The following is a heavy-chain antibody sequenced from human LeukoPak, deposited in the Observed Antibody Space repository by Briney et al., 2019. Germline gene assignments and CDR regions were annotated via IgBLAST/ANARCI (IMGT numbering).Heavy chain of an antibody. D-gene: IGHD3-3*02. Sequence: GGSLRLSCAASGFTFRSLGMYWVRQAPGKGLDWVAFVEHDGGTKYYADSVKGRFTISRDNSKNTLFLQMNSLRADDTSMYYCVTDLHGINWYVHWGQGTLVTVSS. CDR1: GFTFRSLG. J-gene: IGHJ5*02. CDR2: VEHDGGTK. V-gene: IGHV3-30*02. CDR3: VTDLHGINWYVH.